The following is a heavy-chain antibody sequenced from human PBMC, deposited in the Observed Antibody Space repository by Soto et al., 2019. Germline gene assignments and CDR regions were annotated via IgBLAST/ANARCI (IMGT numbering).Heavy chain of an antibody. V-gene: IGHV3-48*01. CDR3: AREMRDSSGCPDY. D-gene: IGHD6-19*01. CDR2: ISSSSSTI. J-gene: IGHJ4*02. CDR1: GFTFSSYS. Sequence: GGSLRLSCAASGFTFSSYSMNWVRQAPGKGLEWVSYISSSSSTIYYADSVKGRFTISRDNAKNSLYLQMNSLRAEDTAVYYCAREMRDSSGCPDYWGQGTLVTVSS.